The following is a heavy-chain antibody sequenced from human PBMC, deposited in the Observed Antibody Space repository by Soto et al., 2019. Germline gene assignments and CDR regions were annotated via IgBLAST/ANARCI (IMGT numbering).Heavy chain of an antibody. CDR2: IYYSGST. CDR3: AREPTYYYDSSGYYDAFDI. Sequence: QVQLQESGPGLVKPSQTLSLTCTVSGGSISSGGYYWSWIRQHPGKGLEWIGYIYYSGSTYYNPSLKSRVTISVDTSKNQFSLKLSSVTAADTAVYYCAREPTYYYDSSGYYDAFDIWGQGTMVTVSS. J-gene: IGHJ3*02. V-gene: IGHV4-31*03. D-gene: IGHD3-22*01. CDR1: GGSISSGGYY.